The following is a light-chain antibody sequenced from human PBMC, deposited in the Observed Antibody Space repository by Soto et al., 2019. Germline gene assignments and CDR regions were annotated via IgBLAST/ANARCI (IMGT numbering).Light chain of an antibody. CDR3: QQYSTYTPRT. J-gene: IGKJ1*01. CDR1: QSISSY. V-gene: IGKV1-5*03. CDR2: KAS. Sequence: IQMTQSPSSLSASVGDRVTITCRASQSISSYLNWYQQKPGKAPKLLIYKASSLESGVPSRFSGSGSGTEFTLTISSLQPDDFATYYCQQYSTYTPRTFGQGTKVDIK.